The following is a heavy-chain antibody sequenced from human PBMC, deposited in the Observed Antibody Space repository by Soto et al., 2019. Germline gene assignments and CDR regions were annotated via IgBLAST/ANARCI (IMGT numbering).Heavy chain of an antibody. CDR2: IYSAGNT. CDR3: ARDFVVGGPTINYYYGMDV. CDR1: GFTVSSNY. J-gene: IGHJ6*02. D-gene: IGHD1-26*01. V-gene: IGHV3-66*01. Sequence: EVQLVESGGDLVQPGGSLRLSCAASGFTVSSNYMSWVRQAPGKGLEWISIIYSAGNTYYADSVKGRFTISRDNSKNTLYLQTNSLGAEDTAVYYCARDFVVGGPTINYYYGMDVWGQGTTVTVSS.